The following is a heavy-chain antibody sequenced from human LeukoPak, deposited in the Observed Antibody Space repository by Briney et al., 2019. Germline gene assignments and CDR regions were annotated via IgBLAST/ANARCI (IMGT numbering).Heavy chain of an antibody. Sequence: PSETLSFTCTVSGGSISSYSWSWIRQPPGKGLEWIGYIYYSGSTNYNPSLKSRVTISVDTSKDQFSLKLSSVTAADTAVYYCARDSQVVDGFDIWGQGTMVTVSS. CDR3: ARDSQVVDGFDI. V-gene: IGHV4-59*01. CDR1: GGSISSYS. CDR2: IYYSGST. D-gene: IGHD2-21*01. J-gene: IGHJ3*02.